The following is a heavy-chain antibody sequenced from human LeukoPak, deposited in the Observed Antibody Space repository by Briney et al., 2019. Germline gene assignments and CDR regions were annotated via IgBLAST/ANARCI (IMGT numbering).Heavy chain of an antibody. CDR3: ARGGASSRYFDF. V-gene: IGHV4-59*01. CDR1: GVSISSDY. D-gene: IGHD6-13*01. Sequence: PSETLSLTCTVSGVSISSDYWSWIRQPPGKGLEWIGFIYYSGSTNYNPSLKSRVTMSVDTSKNQFSLKLNSVTAADTAMYCCARGGASSRYFDFWGQGTLVTVSS. CDR2: IYYSGST. J-gene: IGHJ4*02.